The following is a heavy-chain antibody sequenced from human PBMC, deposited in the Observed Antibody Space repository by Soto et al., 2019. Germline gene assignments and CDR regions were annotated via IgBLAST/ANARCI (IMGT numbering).Heavy chain of an antibody. Sequence: SETLSLTCAVYGGSFSGYYWSWIRRPPGKGLEWIGEINHSGSTNYNPSLKSRVTISVDTSENQFSLTLTSVTAADTAVYYCASPASYCGGDCTANWGQGILVTVSS. V-gene: IGHV4-34*01. CDR3: ASPASYCGGDCTAN. CDR1: GGSFSGYY. D-gene: IGHD2-21*02. J-gene: IGHJ4*02. CDR2: INHSGST.